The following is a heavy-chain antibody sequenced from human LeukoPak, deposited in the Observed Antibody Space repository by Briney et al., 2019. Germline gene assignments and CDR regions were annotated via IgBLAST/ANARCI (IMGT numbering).Heavy chain of an antibody. D-gene: IGHD1-26*01. CDR3: ARERGATDY. J-gene: IGHJ4*02. V-gene: IGHV1-3*01. CDR2: INAGSGNT. CDR1: GYTFTSYV. Sequence: ASVKVSCKASGYTFTSYVMHWVRQAPGQRLKWMGWINAGSGNTKYSQKFQGRVTITKDTSASTAYMEMSNLRSEDTAVYYCARERGATDYWGQGTLVTVSS.